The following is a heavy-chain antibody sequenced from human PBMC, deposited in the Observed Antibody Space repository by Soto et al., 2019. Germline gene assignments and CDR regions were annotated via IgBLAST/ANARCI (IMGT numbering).Heavy chain of an antibody. Sequence: QVQLRQWGAGLLKPLETLSLTCAVYGGSFSGYYWSWIRQPPGKGLEWIGEINHSGSTNYNPSLKSRVTISVDTSKNQFSLKLSSVTAADTAVYYCARVGVGYGGNQDRDYWGQGTLVTVSS. D-gene: IGHD2-15*01. CDR1: GGSFSGYY. CDR2: INHSGST. J-gene: IGHJ4*02. V-gene: IGHV4-34*01. CDR3: ARVGVGYGGNQDRDY.